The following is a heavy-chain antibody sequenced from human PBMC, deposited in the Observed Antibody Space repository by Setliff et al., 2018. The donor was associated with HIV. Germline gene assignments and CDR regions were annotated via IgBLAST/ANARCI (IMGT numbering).Heavy chain of an antibody. CDR3: ARDPPGSGFHLDY. J-gene: IGHJ4*02. Sequence: GGSLRLSCATSGYTFSPYAIHWVRQAPGMGLEWVAMIWADEITKFYADSVKGRFTISRDNSKNTMYLQMNTLRVEDTAVYYCARDPPGSGFHLDYWGQGTPVTVSS. CDR1: GYTFSPYA. D-gene: IGHD5-12*01. V-gene: IGHV3-33*01. CDR2: IWADEITK.